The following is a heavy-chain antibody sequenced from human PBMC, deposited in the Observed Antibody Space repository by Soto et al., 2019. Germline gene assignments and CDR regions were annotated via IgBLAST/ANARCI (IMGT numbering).Heavy chain of an antibody. CDR2: LTNDGGYT. J-gene: IGHJ3*01. D-gene: IGHD5-18*01. CDR1: GFTFSGHY. CDR3: AKDRRHHNTRTDAFDV. V-gene: IGHV3-11*01. Sequence: PGGSLRLSCKASGFTFSGHYMNWIRQAPGKGLEWLAYLTNDGGYTYYADSVRGRFTIWRDNAKDSLYLQINDLRADDTGVYYCAKDRRHHNTRTDAFDVWGQGTPVTVSS.